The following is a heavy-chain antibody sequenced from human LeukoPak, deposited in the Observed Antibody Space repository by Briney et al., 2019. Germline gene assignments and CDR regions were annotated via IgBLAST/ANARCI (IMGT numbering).Heavy chain of an antibody. D-gene: IGHD5/OR15-5a*01. CDR3: ARDGYGVSEY. J-gene: IGHJ4*02. V-gene: IGHV3-48*04. CDR2: ISSSSSTI. Sequence: PGGSLRLSCAASGFTFSRCSMNWVRQTPGKGLEWVSYISSSSSTIYYADSVKGRFTISRDNAKNSLYLQMNSLRAEDTAVYYCARDGYGVSEYWGQGTLVTVSS. CDR1: GFTFSRCS.